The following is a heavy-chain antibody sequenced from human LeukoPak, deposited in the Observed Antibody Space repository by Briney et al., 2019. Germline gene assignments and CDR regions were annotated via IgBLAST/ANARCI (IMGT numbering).Heavy chain of an antibody. D-gene: IGHD5-24*01. V-gene: IGHV4-39*07. J-gene: IGHJ4*02. CDR2: IYYSGST. CDR3: ARERAISSDGIDY. CDR1: GGSISSTSYY. Sequence: ASETLSLTCTVSGGSISSTSYYWDWIRQPSGKGLEWIGSIYYSGSTYYNPSLKSRVSISLDTSKNQFSLRLSSVTAADTAVYYCARERAISSDGIDYWGQGTLVTVSS.